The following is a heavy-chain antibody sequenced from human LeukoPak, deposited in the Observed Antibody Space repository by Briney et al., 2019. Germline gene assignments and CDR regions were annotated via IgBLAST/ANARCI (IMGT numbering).Heavy chain of an antibody. V-gene: IGHV3-30-3*01. D-gene: IGHD2-15*01. J-gene: IGHJ5*02. CDR2: ISYDGSNK. CDR3: ARDVDIVVVVAASQKGHNWFDP. Sequence: GGSLRLSCAASGFTFSSYAMHWVRQAPGKGLEWVAVISYDGSNKYYADSVKGRFTISRDNSKNTLYLQMNSLRAEDTAVYYCARDVDIVVVVAASQKGHNWFDPWGQGTLVTVSS. CDR1: GFTFSSYA.